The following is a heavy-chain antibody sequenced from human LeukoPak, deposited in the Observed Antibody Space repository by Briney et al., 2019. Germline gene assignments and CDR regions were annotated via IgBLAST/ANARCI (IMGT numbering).Heavy chain of an antibody. CDR2: INSDGSNT. CDR1: VFTFSSYW. J-gene: IGHJ5*02. Sequence: GGSLRLSCAASVFTFSSYWMHWVRQAPGKGLVWVSRINSDGSNTRYAVSVKGRFTVSRANAKNTLSLQMNSLRAGDTAVYYCARDDGWLGWFDPWGQGTLVTVSS. D-gene: IGHD6-19*01. CDR3: ARDDGWLGWFDP. V-gene: IGHV3-74*01.